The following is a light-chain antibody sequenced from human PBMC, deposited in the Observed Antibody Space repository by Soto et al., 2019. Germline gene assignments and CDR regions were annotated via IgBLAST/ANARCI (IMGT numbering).Light chain of an antibody. Sequence: DIQMTQSPSTLSASVGDRVTITCRASQSISSWLAWYQQKPGKAPKLLIYDASSLESGVPSRFSGSGSGTAFTLTISSLQPDDFATYYCQQYNSYRMYTFGQGTKLEIK. V-gene: IGKV1-5*01. CDR1: QSISSW. CDR2: DAS. CDR3: QQYNSYRMYT. J-gene: IGKJ2*01.